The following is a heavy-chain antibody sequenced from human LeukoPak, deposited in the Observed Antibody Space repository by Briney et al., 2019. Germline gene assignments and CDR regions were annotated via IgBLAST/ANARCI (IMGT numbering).Heavy chain of an antibody. CDR2: ISYDGSNK. Sequence: PGGSLRLSCAASGFTFSSYAMHWVRQAPGKGLEWVAVISYDGSNKYYADSVKGRFTISRDNSKNTLYLQMNSLRAEDTAVYYCAKVEGDCSSTSCYTPDTDYYFDYWGQGTLVTVSS. J-gene: IGHJ4*02. D-gene: IGHD2-2*02. CDR1: GFTFSSYA. V-gene: IGHV3-30-3*01. CDR3: AKVEGDCSSTSCYTPDTDYYFDY.